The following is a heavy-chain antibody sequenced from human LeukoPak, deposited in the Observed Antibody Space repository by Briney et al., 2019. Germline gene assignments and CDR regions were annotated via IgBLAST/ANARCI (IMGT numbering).Heavy chain of an antibody. D-gene: IGHD5-12*01. CDR3: ARTGYGGYSYYFDY. CDR1: GGSISSHY. CDR2: IYYSGST. Sequence: PSETLSLTCTVSGGSISSHYWSWIRQPPGKGLEWIGYIYYSGSTNYNPSLKSRVTISVDTSKNQFSLKLSSVTAADTAVYYCARTGYGGYSYYFDYWGQGPLVTVSS. V-gene: IGHV4-59*11. J-gene: IGHJ4*02.